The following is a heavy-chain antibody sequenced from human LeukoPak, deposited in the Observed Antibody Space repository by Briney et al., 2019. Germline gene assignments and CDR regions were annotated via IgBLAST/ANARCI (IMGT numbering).Heavy chain of an antibody. CDR1: GGSFSGYY. J-gene: IGHJ6*03. D-gene: IGHD3-10*01. CDR3: ARVRITMVRGVIELVYMDV. Sequence: SETLSVTCAVYGGSFSGYYWSWIRQPPGKGLEWIGEINHSGSTNYNPSLKSRVTISVDTSKNQFSLKLSSVTAADTAVYYCARVRITMVRGVIELVYMDVWGKGTTVTISS. CDR2: INHSGST. V-gene: IGHV4-34*01.